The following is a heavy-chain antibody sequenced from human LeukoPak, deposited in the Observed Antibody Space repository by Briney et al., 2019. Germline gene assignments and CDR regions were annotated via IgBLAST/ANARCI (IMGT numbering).Heavy chain of an antibody. V-gene: IGHV3-7*01. D-gene: IGHD3-10*01. Sequence: GGSLRHSCAPSGFTLSSYWMSSVRPAPREGGERVGNINQVGSEKYYVDSVNGRSTISRDNANNSLYLQMNSLRAEDTAVYYCARDRPSGSYCREYYFDSWGQGTLVTVSS. CDR1: GFTLSSYW. CDR3: ARDRPSGSYCREYYFDS. J-gene: IGHJ4*02. CDR2: INQVGSEK.